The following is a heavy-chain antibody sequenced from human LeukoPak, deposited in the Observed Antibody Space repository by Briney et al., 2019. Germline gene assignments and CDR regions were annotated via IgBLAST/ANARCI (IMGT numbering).Heavy chain of an antibody. D-gene: IGHD4-11*01. CDR2: IHHSGST. CDR1: GYSISSGYY. V-gene: IGHV4-38-2*02. CDR3: ARGPDSNYPCYFDY. J-gene: IGHJ4*02. Sequence: SETLSLTCTVSGYSISSGYYWGWIRQPPGKGLEWIGSIHHSGSTYYNPSLKSRVTISVDTSKKKFSLKLSSLTAADTAVFYCARGPDSNYPCYFDYGGQGTLVTVSS.